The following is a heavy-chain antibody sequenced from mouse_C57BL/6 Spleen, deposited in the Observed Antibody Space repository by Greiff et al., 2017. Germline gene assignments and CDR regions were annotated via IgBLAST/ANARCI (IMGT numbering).Heavy chain of an antibody. D-gene: IGHD2-5*01. V-gene: IGHV1-50*01. CDR1: GYTFTSYW. J-gene: IGHJ2*01. Sequence: QVQLKESGAELVKPGASVKLSCKASGYTFTSYWMQWVKQRPGQCLEWIGEIDPSDSYTNYNQKFKGKAPLTVDTSSSTAYMQLSSLTSEDSAVYYCAREAYYSNPFDYWGQGTTLTVSS. CDR2: IDPSDSYT. CDR3: AREAYYSNPFDY.